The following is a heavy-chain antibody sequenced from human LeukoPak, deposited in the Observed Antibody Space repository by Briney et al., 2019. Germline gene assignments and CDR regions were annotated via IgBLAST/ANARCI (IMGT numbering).Heavy chain of an antibody. Sequence: PQTLSLTCTVSGGSISSGDYYWSWIRQHPGKGLEWIGYIYYSGSTYYNPSLKSRITISVDTSKNQFSLKLSSVTAADTAVYYCAREPTGDRYYFDYWGQGTLVTVSS. CDR3: AREPTGDRYYFDY. J-gene: IGHJ4*02. CDR2: IYYSGST. CDR1: GGSISSGDYY. V-gene: IGHV4-31*03. D-gene: IGHD4-17*01.